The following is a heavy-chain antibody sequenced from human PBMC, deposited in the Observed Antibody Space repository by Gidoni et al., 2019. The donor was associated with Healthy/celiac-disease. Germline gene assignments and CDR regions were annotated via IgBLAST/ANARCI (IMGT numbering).Heavy chain of an antibody. Sequence: QVQLQQWGAGLLKPSETLSLTCAVYGGSFSGYYWSWIRQPPGKGLEWIREINHSGSTNYNPSLKSRVTISVDTSKNQFSLKLSSVTAADTAVYYCARVVVVPAASRPHGYYYYYMDVWGKGTTVTVSS. V-gene: IGHV4-34*01. CDR3: ARVVVVPAASRPHGYYYYYMDV. D-gene: IGHD2-2*01. CDR2: INHSGST. J-gene: IGHJ6*03. CDR1: GGSFSGYY.